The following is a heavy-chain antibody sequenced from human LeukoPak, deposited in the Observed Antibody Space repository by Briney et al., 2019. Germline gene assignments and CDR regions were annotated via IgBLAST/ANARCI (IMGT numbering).Heavy chain of an antibody. CDR1: LGSISSYY. Sequence: SETLSLTCIVSLGSISSYYWSWIRQPPGKGLEWIGYIYYSGSTYYNPSLKSRVTISVDTSKNQFSLKLSSVTAADTAVYYCARSPDYYDSSGYYHDWFDPWGQGTLVTVSS. J-gene: IGHJ5*02. V-gene: IGHV4-59*01. D-gene: IGHD3-22*01. CDR2: IYYSGST. CDR3: ARSPDYYDSSGYYHDWFDP.